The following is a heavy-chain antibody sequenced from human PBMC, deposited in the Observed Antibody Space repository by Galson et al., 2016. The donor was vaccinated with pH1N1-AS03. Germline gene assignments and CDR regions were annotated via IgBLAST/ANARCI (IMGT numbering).Heavy chain of an antibody. D-gene: IGHD3-10*01. CDR2: MYSGGST. CDR1: GFSVGDNY. J-gene: IGHJ3*01. CDR3: ARARLLPDPLDV. V-gene: IGHV3-53*01. Sequence: SLRLSCAVSGFSVGDNYITWVRQAPGKGLEWVAVMYSGGSTYYADSVRGRSTISRDTSRDTVFLQMNSLRGDDSALYFCARARLLPDPLDVWGQGTMVTVSS.